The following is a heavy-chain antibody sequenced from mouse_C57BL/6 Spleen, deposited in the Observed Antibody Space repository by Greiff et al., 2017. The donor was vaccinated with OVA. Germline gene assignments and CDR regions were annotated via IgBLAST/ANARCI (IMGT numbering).Heavy chain of an antibody. CDR1: GYSITSGYY. Sequence: VQLKESGPGLVKPSQSLSLTCSVTGYSITSGYYWNWIRQFPGNKLEWMGYISYDGSNNYNPSLKNRISITRDTSKNQFFLKLNSVTTEDTATYYCARDRLLYPFDYWGQGTTLTVSS. J-gene: IGHJ2*01. D-gene: IGHD2-12*01. CDR3: ARDRLLYPFDY. V-gene: IGHV3-6*01. CDR2: ISYDGSN.